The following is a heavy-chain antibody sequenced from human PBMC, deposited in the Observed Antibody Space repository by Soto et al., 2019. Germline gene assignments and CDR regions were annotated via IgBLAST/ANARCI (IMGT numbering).Heavy chain of an antibody. CDR1: GFTFSNFW. CDR3: SRSLDS. J-gene: IGHJ4*02. V-gene: IGHV3-7*01. Sequence: HPGGSLRLSCAASGFTFSNFWMDWVRQAPGKGLEWVANISPDGSEKHYVDSVEGRFTISRDNAKNSLYLQMSSLTAEDSALYYCSRSLDSWGQGTRVTVSS. CDR2: ISPDGSEK.